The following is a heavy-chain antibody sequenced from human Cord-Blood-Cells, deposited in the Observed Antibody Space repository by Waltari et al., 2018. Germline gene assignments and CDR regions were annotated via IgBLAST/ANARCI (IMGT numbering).Heavy chain of an antibody. CDR2: MNPNSGNT. V-gene: IGHV1-8*03. D-gene: IGHD6-6*01. Sequence: QVQLVQSGAEVKKPGASVKVSCQASGSTFPSYDINWVRQATGQGLEWMGWMNPNSGNTGYAQKFQGRVTITRNTSISTAYMELSSLRSEDTAVYYCARAQLAGWSYYMDVWGKGTTVTVSS. J-gene: IGHJ6*03. CDR1: GSTFPSYD. CDR3: ARAQLAGWSYYMDV.